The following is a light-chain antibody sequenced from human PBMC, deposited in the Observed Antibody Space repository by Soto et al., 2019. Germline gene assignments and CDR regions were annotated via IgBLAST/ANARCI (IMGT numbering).Light chain of an antibody. CDR3: QEYNTWPWT. V-gene: IGKV3-15*01. CDR2: GAS. CDR1: QSVNSN. Sequence: ETVITQSPATLSVSPGERATLSVGASQSVNSNLAWYQQKLGQAPRVLIFGASTRATGIPARFSGSGSGTEFSLTINCLQSEDLAVYYCQEYNTWPWTFGQGTKVDIK. J-gene: IGKJ1*01.